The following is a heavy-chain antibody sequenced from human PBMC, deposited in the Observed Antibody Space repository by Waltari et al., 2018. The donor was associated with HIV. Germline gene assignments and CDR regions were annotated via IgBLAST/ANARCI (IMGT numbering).Heavy chain of an antibody. CDR2: SYYSGSS. CDR3: ARTSVQLWSDY. CDR1: GGSISSSSYY. D-gene: IGHD5-18*01. J-gene: IGHJ4*02. Sequence: QLQLQESGPGLVKPSETLSLTCTVSGGSISSSSYYWGWVRQPPGKGGEWIGSSYYSGSSYYHQSLNSRVTISVDRSKNQFSLKRSSVTAADAAVYYCARTSVQLWSDYWGQGTLVTVSS. V-gene: IGHV4-39*01.